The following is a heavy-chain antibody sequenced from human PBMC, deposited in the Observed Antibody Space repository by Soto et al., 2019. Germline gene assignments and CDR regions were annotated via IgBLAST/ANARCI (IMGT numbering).Heavy chain of an antibody. J-gene: IGHJ4*02. V-gene: IGHV4-38-2*01. CDR2: ISYSAKT. Sequence: SETLSLTCGVSGYSITSGFYWGCVRQSPGKGLEWIGSISYSAKTFYNPSLASRLSIAVDTSKNQFSLRLTSVTAADTALYYCTRGAGAPWVRFDSWGQGTLVTVSS. CDR1: GYSITSGFY. CDR3: TRGAGAPWVRFDS. D-gene: IGHD3-16*01.